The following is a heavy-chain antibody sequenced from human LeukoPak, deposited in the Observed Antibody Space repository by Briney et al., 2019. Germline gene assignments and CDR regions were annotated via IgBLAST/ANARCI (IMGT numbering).Heavy chain of an antibody. Sequence: ASVKVSCKASGYTFTSYYMHWVRQAPGQGLEWMGWMNPNSGNTGYAQKFQGRVTITRNTSISTAYMELSSLRSEDTAVYYCAINYCSSTSCYYAFDIWGQGTMVTVSS. D-gene: IGHD2-2*01. J-gene: IGHJ3*02. V-gene: IGHV1-8*03. CDR2: MNPNSGNT. CDR1: GYTFTSYY. CDR3: AINYCSSTSCYYAFDI.